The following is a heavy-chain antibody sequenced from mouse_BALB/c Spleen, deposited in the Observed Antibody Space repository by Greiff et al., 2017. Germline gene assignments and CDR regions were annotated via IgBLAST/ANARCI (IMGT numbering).Heavy chain of an antibody. CDR3: AREEGNYWFAY. CDR2: INPYNDGT. Sequence: VQLQQSGPELVKPGASVKMSCKASGYTFTSYVMHWVKQKPGQGLEWIGYINPYNDGTKYNEKFKGKATLTSDKSSSTAYMELSSLTSEDSAVYYCAREEGNYWFAYWGQGTLVTVSA. V-gene: IGHV1-14*01. J-gene: IGHJ3*01. CDR1: GYTFTSYV. D-gene: IGHD2-1*01.